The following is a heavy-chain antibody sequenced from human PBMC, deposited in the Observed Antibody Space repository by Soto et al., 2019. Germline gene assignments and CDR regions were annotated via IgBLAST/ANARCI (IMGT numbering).Heavy chain of an antibody. CDR3: ARDQLQDYYYYGMDV. CDR1: GYTFTGYY. D-gene: IGHD1-26*01. CDR2: INPNSGDT. V-gene: IGHV1-2*04. Sequence: ASVKVSCKASGYTFTGYYMHWVRQAPGQGPEWMGWINPNSGDTSYAQKFQGWVTMTTDTSNTTAYMELSRLTSDDTALYYCARDQLQDYYYYGMDVWGKGTTVTVSS. J-gene: IGHJ6*04.